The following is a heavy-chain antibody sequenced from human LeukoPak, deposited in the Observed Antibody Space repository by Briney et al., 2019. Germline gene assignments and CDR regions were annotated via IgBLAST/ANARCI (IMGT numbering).Heavy chain of an antibody. Sequence: GGSLRLSCAASGFTFSSYVMSWVRQAPGKGLEWVSSITTSGDRTYYADSVEGRFTISRDKSKKTLFLQMNSLRAEDTAVYYCAKENYGDSTGGRFQHWGQGTLVTVSS. J-gene: IGHJ1*01. CDR1: GFTFSSYV. CDR3: AKENYGDSTGGRFQH. V-gene: IGHV3-23*01. D-gene: IGHD4-17*01. CDR2: ITTSGDRT.